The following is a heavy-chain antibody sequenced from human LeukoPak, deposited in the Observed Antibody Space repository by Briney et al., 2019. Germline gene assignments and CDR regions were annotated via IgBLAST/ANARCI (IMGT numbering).Heavy chain of an antibody. CDR3: ARQTGSGLFILP. V-gene: IGHV4-59*04. D-gene: IGHD3/OR15-3a*01. Sequence: SETLSLTCTVPGGSISSYYWSRIRQPPGKGLEWIGSIYYSGNTYYNASLKSQVSISIDTSKNQFSLKLTSVTAADTAVYYCARQTGSGLFILPGGQGTLVTVSS. CDR2: IYYSGNT. J-gene: IGHJ4*02. CDR1: GGSISSYY.